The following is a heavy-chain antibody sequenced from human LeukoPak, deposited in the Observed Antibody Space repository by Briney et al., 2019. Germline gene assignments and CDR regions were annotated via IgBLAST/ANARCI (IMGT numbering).Heavy chain of an antibody. CDR2: ISSGGVTT. CDR3: ARVRSRGGWYVHYMDV. Sequence: GGSLRLSCATPGISDTTYEMNWVRQAPGKGLEWVSYISSGGVTTYYADSVKGRFTISRDNAKNSVYLQMNSLRTEVTALYYCARVRSRGGWYVHYMDVWGKGTTVTISS. V-gene: IGHV3-48*03. J-gene: IGHJ6*03. D-gene: IGHD6-19*01. CDR1: GISDTTYE.